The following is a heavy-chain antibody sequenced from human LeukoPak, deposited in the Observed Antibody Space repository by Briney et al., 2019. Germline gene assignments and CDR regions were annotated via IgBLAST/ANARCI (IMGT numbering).Heavy chain of an antibody. D-gene: IGHD3-16*01. CDR2: ISGPGGRT. CDR3: AKKVGGVYAFDI. J-gene: IGHJ3*02. CDR1: GFPFSSYA. Sequence: GGSLRLSCAASGFPFSSYAMNWVRQAPGKGLEGVSAISGPGGRTYYADSVQGRFTFSTDTSKNTLYLQMTSLRAEDTAVYYCAKKVGGVYAFDIWGHGTMVTVSS. V-gene: IGHV3-23*01.